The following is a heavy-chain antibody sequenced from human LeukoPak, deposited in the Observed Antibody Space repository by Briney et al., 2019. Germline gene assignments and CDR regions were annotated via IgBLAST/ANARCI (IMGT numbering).Heavy chain of an antibody. CDR3: ARAPGYSSSTSCYWPDP. CDR2: INPSGGST. CDR1: GYTFTSYY. J-gene: IGHJ5*02. Sequence: ASVKVSCKASGYTFTSYYMHWVRQAPGQGLEWMGIINPSGGSTSYAQKFQGRVTMTRDTSTSTVYMELSSLRSEDTAVYYCARAPGYSSSTSCYWPDPWGQGTLVTVSS. V-gene: IGHV1-46*01. D-gene: IGHD2-2*01.